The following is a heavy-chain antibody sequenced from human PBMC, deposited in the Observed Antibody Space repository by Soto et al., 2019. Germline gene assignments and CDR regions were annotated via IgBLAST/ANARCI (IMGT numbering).Heavy chain of an antibody. CDR2: IIPIFGTA. D-gene: IGHD3-9*01. Sequence: SVKVSCKASGYTFSSYAISWVRQAPGQGLEWMGGIIPIFGTANYAQKFQGRVTITADESTSTAYMELSSLRSEEKAVYYCARHILPGGYTASPTYYYYGMDVWGQGTRV. CDR3: ARHILPGGYTASPTYYYYGMDV. V-gene: IGHV1-69*13. J-gene: IGHJ6*02. CDR1: GYTFSSYA.